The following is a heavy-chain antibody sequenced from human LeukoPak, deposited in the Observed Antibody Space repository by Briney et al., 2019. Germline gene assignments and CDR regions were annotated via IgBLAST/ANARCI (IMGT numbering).Heavy chain of an antibody. CDR3: ARAKRLALAGTGYYYYGMDV. Sequence: SETLSLTCAVYGGSFRGYYWSWIRQPPGKGLEWIGEINHSGSTNYNPYLKSRVTISVDTSKNQFSLKLSSVTAADTAVYYCARAKRLALAGTGYYYYGMDVWGKGTTVTVSS. V-gene: IGHV4-34*01. CDR2: INHSGST. CDR1: GGSFRGYY. D-gene: IGHD6-19*01. J-gene: IGHJ6*04.